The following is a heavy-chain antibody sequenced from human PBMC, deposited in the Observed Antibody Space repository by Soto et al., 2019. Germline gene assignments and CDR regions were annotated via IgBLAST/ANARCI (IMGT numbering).Heavy chain of an antibody. Sequence: EVQLVESGGGLVQPGGSLRLSCAASGFTFSSYSMNWVRQAPGKGLEWVSYISSSSSTIYYADSVKGRFTISRDNAKNSLYLQMTSLRAEDTAVYYCAGEADYLNWFDPWGQGTLVPVSS. CDR3: AGEADYLNWFDP. V-gene: IGHV3-48*01. CDR2: ISSSSSTI. D-gene: IGHD4-17*01. J-gene: IGHJ5*02. CDR1: GFTFSSYS.